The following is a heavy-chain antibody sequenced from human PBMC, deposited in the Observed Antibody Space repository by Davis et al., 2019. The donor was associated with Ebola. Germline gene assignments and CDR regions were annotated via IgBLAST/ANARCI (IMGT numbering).Heavy chain of an antibody. CDR3: AKDSYLVVSATLDY. Sequence: GESLKISCAASGFTFSSYWMHWVRQAPGKGLEWVANIKQDGSEKYYVDSVKGRFTISRDNSKNTLYLQMNSLRAEDTAVYYCAKDSYLVVSATLDYWGQGTLVTVSS. D-gene: IGHD2-15*01. CDR1: GFTFSSYW. CDR2: IKQDGSEK. V-gene: IGHV3-7*03. J-gene: IGHJ4*02.